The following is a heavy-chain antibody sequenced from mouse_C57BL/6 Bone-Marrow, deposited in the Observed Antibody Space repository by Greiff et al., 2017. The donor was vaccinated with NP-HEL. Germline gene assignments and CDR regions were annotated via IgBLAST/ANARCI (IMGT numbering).Heavy chain of an antibody. CDR3: ARYYYGSSDY. Sequence: VQLQQSGPELVKPGASVKISCKASGYSFTDYNMNWVKQSNGKSLEWIGDIYPGSGSTNYNEKFKSKATLTVDTSSSTAYMQLSSLTSEDSAVYYCARYYYGSSDYWGQGTTLTVSS. V-gene: IGHV1-39*01. J-gene: IGHJ2*01. CDR1: GYSFTDYN. D-gene: IGHD1-1*01. CDR2: IYPGSGST.